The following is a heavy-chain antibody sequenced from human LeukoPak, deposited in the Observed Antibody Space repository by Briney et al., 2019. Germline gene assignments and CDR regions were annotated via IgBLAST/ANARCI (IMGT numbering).Heavy chain of an antibody. V-gene: IGHV3-11*05. D-gene: IGHD3-22*01. CDR1: GFTFSDYY. Sequence: GGSLRLSCAASGFTFSDYYINWIRQAPGKGLEWVSYISGGSTYTKYADSVKGRFTISRDNAKNSLYLQMNSLRAEDTAVYYCARDKYWIPDSSGYTSYAMAVWGQGTTVTVSS. J-gene: IGHJ6*02. CDR3: ARDKYWIPDSSGYTSYAMAV. CDR2: ISGGSTYT.